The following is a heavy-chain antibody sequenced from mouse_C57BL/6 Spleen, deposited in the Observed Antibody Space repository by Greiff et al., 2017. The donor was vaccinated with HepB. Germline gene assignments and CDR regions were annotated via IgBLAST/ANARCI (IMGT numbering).Heavy chain of an antibody. J-gene: IGHJ2*01. CDR1: GYSFTSYY. CDR3: ASPDGYYGYFDD. Sequence: VKLMESGPELVKPGASVKISCKASGYSFTSYYIHWVKQRPGQGLEWIGCIYPGSGNTKYNEKFKGKATLTADTSSSTAYMQLSSLTSEDSAVYYCASPDGYYGYFDDWGQGTTLTVSS. V-gene: IGHV1-66*01. D-gene: IGHD2-3*01. CDR2: IYPGSGNT.